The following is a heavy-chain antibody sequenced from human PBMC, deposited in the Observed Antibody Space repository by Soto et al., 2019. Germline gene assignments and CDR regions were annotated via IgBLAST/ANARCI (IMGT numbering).Heavy chain of an antibody. CDR2: ISYDGSIK. CDR3: AKDRGFDY. V-gene: IGHV3-30*18. CDR1: GFTFSSYG. Sequence: ESGGGVVQPGRSLRLSCAASGFTFSSYGMHWVRQAPGKGLEWVAVISYDGSIKYYADSVKGRFTISRDNSKNTLYLQMNSLRAEDTAVYYCAKDRGFDYWGQGTLVTVSS. D-gene: IGHD3-10*01. J-gene: IGHJ4*02.